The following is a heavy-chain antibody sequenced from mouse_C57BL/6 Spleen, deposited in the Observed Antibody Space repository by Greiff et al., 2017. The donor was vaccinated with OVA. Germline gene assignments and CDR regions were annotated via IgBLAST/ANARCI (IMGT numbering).Heavy chain of an antibody. CDR3: ARKGYGNFEV. J-gene: IGHJ1*03. CDR1: GYTFTIYW. D-gene: IGHD1-1*01. V-gene: IGHV1-53*01. Sequence: QVQLQQPGTELVKPGASLKLSCKASGYTFTIYWMHWVKQRPGQGLEWIGNINPSNGDTKYSERFKNRATLTVDKSASTAYMQFSSLTSEDSAVDYCARKGYGNFEVWGTGATVTVSS. CDR2: INPSNGDT.